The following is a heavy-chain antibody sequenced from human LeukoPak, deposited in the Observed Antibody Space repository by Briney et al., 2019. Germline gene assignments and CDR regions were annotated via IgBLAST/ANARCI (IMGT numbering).Heavy chain of an antibody. V-gene: IGHV3-23*01. Sequence: GGSLRLSCAASGFIFSTYTIIWVRQAPGRWLEWVSLIIPSGANKYYADSVKGRFTISRDNSKNMLYLQINSLRAEDTAVYYCAKDRVGRADAFDIWGQGTMVTVSS. CDR3: AKDRVGRADAFDI. J-gene: IGHJ3*02. D-gene: IGHD2-2*01. CDR1: GFIFSTYT. CDR2: IIPSGANK.